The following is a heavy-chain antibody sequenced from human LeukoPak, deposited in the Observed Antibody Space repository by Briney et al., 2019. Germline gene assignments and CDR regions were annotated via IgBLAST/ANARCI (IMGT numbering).Heavy chain of an antibody. CDR2: INHSGST. Sequence: SETLSLTCAVYGGSFSGYYWSWIRQPPGKGLEWIGEINHSGSTNYNPSLKSRVTISVDTSKNQFSLKLSSVTAADTAVYYCARRWAAAGPGYNWFDPWGQGTLVTVSS. D-gene: IGHD6-13*01. J-gene: IGHJ5*02. CDR1: GGSFSGYY. V-gene: IGHV4-34*01. CDR3: ARRWAAAGPGYNWFDP.